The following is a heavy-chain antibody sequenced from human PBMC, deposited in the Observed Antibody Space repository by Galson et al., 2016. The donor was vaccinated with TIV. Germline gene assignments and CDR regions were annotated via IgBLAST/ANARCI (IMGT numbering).Heavy chain of an antibody. CDR3: ARATNYYDNWFDP. D-gene: IGHD3-10*01. Sequence: SVKVSCKASGSIFSTYTIFWVRQAPGQGLEWMGRIIPIIGMTNYAQKFQGRVTITADESTDTAYVELNSLTSEDTAVYYCARATNYYDNWFDPWGQGTLVTVSS. CDR2: IIPIIGMT. CDR1: GSIFSTYT. J-gene: IGHJ5*02. V-gene: IGHV1-69*02.